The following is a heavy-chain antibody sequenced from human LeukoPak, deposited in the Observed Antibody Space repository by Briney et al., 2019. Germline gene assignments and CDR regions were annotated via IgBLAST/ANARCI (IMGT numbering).Heavy chain of an antibody. J-gene: IGHJ4*02. CDR2: ISGSGGDT. D-gene: IGHD3-10*01. Sequence: GGSLRLSCAASGFTFNNYAMNWVRQAPEKGLDWVSAISGSGGDTYYADSVKGRFTISRDNSKNTLYLQMNSLRAEDTAIYYCAKDPYGSGSYPLDYWGQGTLVIVSS. CDR3: AKDPYGSGSYPLDY. CDR1: GFTFNNYA. V-gene: IGHV3-23*01.